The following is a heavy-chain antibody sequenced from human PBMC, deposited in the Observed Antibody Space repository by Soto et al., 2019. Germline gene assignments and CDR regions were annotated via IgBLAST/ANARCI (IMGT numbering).Heavy chain of an antibody. CDR1: GFTFNIYF. Sequence: GESLRLSCTASGFTFNIYFMSWVRQAPGEGLEWISAISGGGGAKYYSDSVKGRFTISRDNSNNTLYLQMNSLRADDTAVYYCAKSLTASNFRLDVWGQGTRVTVSS. CDR3: AKSLTASNFRLDV. D-gene: IGHD7-27*01. V-gene: IGHV3-23*01. J-gene: IGHJ6*02. CDR2: ISGGGGAK.